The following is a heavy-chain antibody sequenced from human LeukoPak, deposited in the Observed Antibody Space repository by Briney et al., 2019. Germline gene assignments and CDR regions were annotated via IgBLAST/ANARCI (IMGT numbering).Heavy chain of an antibody. CDR1: GFTFSSYA. D-gene: IGHD2-21*01. J-gene: IGHJ4*02. V-gene: IGHV3-21*01. Sequence: VGSLRLSCAASGFTFSSYAMSWVREAPGEGLEWVSSITSSGTYIYYADSVKGRFTISRDNAKNSLYLQMNSLRAEDTAVYYCARDRANIVVVSASEYWGQGTLVTVSS. CDR3: ARDRANIVVVSASEY. CDR2: ITSSGTYI.